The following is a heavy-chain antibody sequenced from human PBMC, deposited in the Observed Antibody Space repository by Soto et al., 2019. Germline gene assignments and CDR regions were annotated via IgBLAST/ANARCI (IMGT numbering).Heavy chain of an antibody. J-gene: IGHJ4*02. Sequence: GPTLVNPTQTLTLTCTFSGFSITGNGEGVGWIRQPPGKALEWLALIDWADDKRYSPSLRNSLTITLDNSKGHVILNITDMCPADPATYSCAHGYVQLLDTFPYFDSWGQGTQVTVSS. V-gene: IGHV2-5*02. CDR1: GFSITGNGEG. CDR2: IDWADDK. D-gene: IGHD2-2*01. CDR3: AHGYVQLLDTFPYFDS.